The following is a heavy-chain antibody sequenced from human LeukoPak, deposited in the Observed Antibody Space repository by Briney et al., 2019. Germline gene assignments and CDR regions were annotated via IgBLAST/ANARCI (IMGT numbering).Heavy chain of an antibody. CDR3: VKGGYDYGDPPIDP. V-gene: IGHV3-64D*06. Sequence: GGSLRLSCSASGFTFSSYAMHWVRQAPGKGLEYVSAISSNGGSTYYADSVTGRFTISRDNYKNTLYLQMSSLRAEDTAVYYCVKGGYDYGDPPIDPWGQGTLVTVSS. CDR1: GFTFSSYA. D-gene: IGHD4-17*01. J-gene: IGHJ5*02. CDR2: ISSNGGST.